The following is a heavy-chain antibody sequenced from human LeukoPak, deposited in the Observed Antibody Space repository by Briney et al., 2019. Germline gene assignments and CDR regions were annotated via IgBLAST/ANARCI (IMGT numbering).Heavy chain of an antibody. Sequence: SETLSLTCTVSGGSISSSSYYWGWIRQPPGKGLEWIGSIYYSGSTYYNPSLRSRVTISVDTSKNQFSLKLSSVTAADTAVYYCARLGPDGLDGYAVADYWGQGTLVTVSS. CDR1: GGSISSSSYY. V-gene: IGHV4-39*01. CDR2: IYYSGST. D-gene: IGHD1-1*01. J-gene: IGHJ4*02. CDR3: ARLGPDGLDGYAVADY.